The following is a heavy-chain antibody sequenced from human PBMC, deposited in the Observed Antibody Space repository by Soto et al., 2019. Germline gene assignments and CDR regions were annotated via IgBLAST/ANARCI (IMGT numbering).Heavy chain of an antibody. V-gene: IGHV3-7*01. D-gene: IGHD3-10*01. CDR3: ASQFGSPNYYYYMAV. CDR1: GFTFSSYW. J-gene: IGHJ6*03. CDR2: IKQDGSEK. Sequence: EVQLVESGGGLVQPGGSLRLSCAASGFTFSSYWMSWVRQAPGKGLEWVANIKQDGSEKYYVDSVKGRFTISRDNAKNSLYLQMNSLRAEDTAVYYCASQFGSPNYYYYMAVWGKGTTVTVSS.